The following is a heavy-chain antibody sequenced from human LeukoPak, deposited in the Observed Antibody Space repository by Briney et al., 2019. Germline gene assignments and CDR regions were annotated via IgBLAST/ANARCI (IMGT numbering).Heavy chain of an antibody. J-gene: IGHJ6*02. Sequence: PSETLSLTCTVSGGSISSYYWSWIRQPPGKGLEWIGYIYYSGSTNYNPSLKSRVTISVDTSKNQFSLKLSSVTVADTAVYYCARLSGYFPHYYYYYGMDVWGQGTTVTVSS. CDR3: ARLSGYFPHYYYYYGMDV. V-gene: IGHV4-59*12. CDR2: IYYSGST. D-gene: IGHD3-3*01. CDR1: GGSISSYY.